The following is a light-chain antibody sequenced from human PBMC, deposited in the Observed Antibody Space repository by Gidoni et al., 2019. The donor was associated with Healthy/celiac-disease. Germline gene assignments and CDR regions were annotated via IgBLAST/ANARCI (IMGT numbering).Light chain of an antibody. CDR1: QSVSSN. CDR2: GAS. Sequence: EIVMKQSPATSSVSPGERATLSCRASQSVSSNLDWYQQKPGQAPRLLIYGASTRATGIPARFSGSWSGTEFTLTISSLQSEDFAVYYCQQYNNWPPWTFGQGTTVEI. CDR3: QQYNNWPPWT. J-gene: IGKJ1*01. V-gene: IGKV3-15*01.